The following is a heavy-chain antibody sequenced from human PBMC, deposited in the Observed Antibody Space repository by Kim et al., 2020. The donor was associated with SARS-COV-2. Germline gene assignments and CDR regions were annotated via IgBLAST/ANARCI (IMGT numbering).Heavy chain of an antibody. J-gene: IGHJ6*03. Sequence: YYADSVKGRFTITRDNAKNTLYLQMNSLRAEDTAVYYCARAFGYQLDYMDVWGKGTTVTVSS. CDR3: ARAFGYQLDYMDV. D-gene: IGHD2-2*01. V-gene: IGHV3-33*01.